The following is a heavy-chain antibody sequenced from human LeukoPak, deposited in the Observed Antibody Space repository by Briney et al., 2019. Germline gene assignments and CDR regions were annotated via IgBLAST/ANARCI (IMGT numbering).Heavy chain of an antibody. CDR2: IYYSGST. CDR1: GFTFSSYG. J-gene: IGHJ5*02. D-gene: IGHD1-14*01. V-gene: IGHV4-38-2*01. Sequence: SGTLRLSCAASGFTFSSYGMSWIRQPPGKGLEWIGSIYYSGSTYYNPSLKSRVTISVDTSKNQFSLKLSSVTAADTAVYYCARNPYQGNWFDPWGQGTLVTVSS. CDR3: ARNPYQGNWFDP.